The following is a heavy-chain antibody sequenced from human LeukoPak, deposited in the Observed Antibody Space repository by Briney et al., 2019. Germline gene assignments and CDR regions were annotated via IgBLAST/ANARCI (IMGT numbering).Heavy chain of an antibody. CDR1: GFTFSNYN. V-gene: IGHV3-48*01. J-gene: IGHJ3*02. CDR3: ARDHSGVSPLDDAFDI. Sequence: PGGSLRLSCTASGFTFSNYNMNWVRQAPGKGLEWLSYISSSTSDIYYADSVKGRFTISRDNAKNSLYLQMNSLRAEDTAVYYCARDHSGVSPLDDAFDIWGQGAMVTVSS. D-gene: IGHD2-8*02. CDR2: ISSSTSDI.